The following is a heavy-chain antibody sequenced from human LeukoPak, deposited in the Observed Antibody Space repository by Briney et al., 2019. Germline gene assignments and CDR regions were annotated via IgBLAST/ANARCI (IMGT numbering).Heavy chain of an antibody. Sequence: SVKVSCKTSGGTFSSYAFTWVRQAPGQGLEWMGVIIPFFETPHYAQKFQGRVTFTADESTTTVYMELSSLKSDDTAIYYCAAGHGGDYNYYDIDVWGRGTTVTVSS. CDR3: AAGHGGDYNYYDIDV. V-gene: IGHV1-69*13. D-gene: IGHD4-17*01. CDR2: IIPFFETP. CDR1: GGTFSSYA. J-gene: IGHJ6*04.